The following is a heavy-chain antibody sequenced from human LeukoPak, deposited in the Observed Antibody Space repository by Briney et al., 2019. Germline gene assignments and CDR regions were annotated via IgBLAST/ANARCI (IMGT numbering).Heavy chain of an antibody. Sequence: ASVKVSCKASGYIFSDYYMHWVRQAPGQGLEWLGWINPKSGAADYAQQFRGRVTMTRDTSINTDYMEMKRVTSDDTAVYYCARGAEAETSPLDFWGQGTLVIVS. J-gene: IGHJ4*02. D-gene: IGHD6-13*01. CDR1: GYIFSDYY. CDR3: ARGAEAETSPLDF. CDR2: INPKSGAA. V-gene: IGHV1-2*02.